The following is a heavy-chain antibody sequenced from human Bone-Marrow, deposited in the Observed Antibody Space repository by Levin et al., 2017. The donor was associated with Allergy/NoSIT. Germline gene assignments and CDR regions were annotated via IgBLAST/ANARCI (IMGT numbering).Heavy chain of an antibody. J-gene: IGHJ6*02. CDR2: INSDGSST. CDR1: GFTFSSYW. V-gene: IGHV3-74*01. CDR3: ARVGVWRYYYGMDV. Sequence: GESLKISCAASGFTFSSYWMHWVRQAPGKGLVWVSRINSDGSSTSYADSVKGRFTISRDNAKNTLYLQMNSLRAEDTAVYYCARVGVWRYYYGMDVWGQGTTVTVSS. D-gene: IGHD3-16*01.